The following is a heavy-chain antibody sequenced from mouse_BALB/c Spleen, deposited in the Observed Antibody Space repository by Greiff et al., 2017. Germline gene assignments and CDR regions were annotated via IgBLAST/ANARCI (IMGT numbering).Heavy chain of an antibody. D-gene: IGHD1-1*01. Sequence: VQLVESGAELARPGASVKLSCKASGYTFTSYWMQWVKQRPGQGLEWIGAIYPGDGDTRYTQKFKGKATLTADKSSSTAYMQLSSLASEDSAVYYCARTTVVADWYFDVWGAGTTVTVSS. J-gene: IGHJ1*01. V-gene: IGHV1-87*01. CDR1: GYTFTSYW. CDR3: ARTTVVADWYFDV. CDR2: IYPGDGDT.